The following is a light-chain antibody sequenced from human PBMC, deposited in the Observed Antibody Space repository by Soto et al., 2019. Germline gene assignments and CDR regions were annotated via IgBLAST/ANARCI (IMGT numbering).Light chain of an antibody. CDR3: QQYNNWREYT. J-gene: IGKJ2*01. V-gene: IGKV3-15*01. Sequence: EIVMTQSPATLSVSPGERATLSCRASQSVSSNLAWYQQKPGQPPRLLIYGASTRATGIPARFSGSGSGTEFTLTISSLQSEDFAVYYCQQYNNWREYTFGQGNKLEIK. CDR1: QSVSSN. CDR2: GAS.